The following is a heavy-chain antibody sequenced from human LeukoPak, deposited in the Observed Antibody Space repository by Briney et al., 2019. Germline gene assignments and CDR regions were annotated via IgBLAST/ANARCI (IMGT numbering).Heavy chain of an antibody. Sequence: SETLSLTCTVSGGSTSSSSYYWAWIRQPPGKGLVWIGSIYHVYFGGSTYYNPSLKSRVTISVDTSKNQFSLELNSVTAADTAVYYCASSPARHGGGYYPLEDWFDPWGQGTLVTVSS. J-gene: IGHJ5*02. CDR3: ASSPARHGGGYYPLEDWFDP. D-gene: IGHD3-22*01. V-gene: IGHV4-39*07. CDR2: IYHVYFGGST. CDR1: GGSTSSSSYY.